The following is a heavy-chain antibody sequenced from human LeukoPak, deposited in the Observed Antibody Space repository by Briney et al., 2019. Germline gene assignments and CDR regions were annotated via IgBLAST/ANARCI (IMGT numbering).Heavy chain of an antibody. CDR3: ASHDYYESSLGYYFGY. CDR2: ISYDGSNK. Sequence: GRSLRLSCAASGFTFSSYGMHWVRQAPGKGLEWVAVISYDGSNKYYADSVKGRFTISRDNSKNTVYLQMNSLRAEDTAVYYCASHDYYESSLGYYFGYWGQGTLVTVSS. CDR1: GFTFSSYG. D-gene: IGHD3-22*01. V-gene: IGHV3-30*03. J-gene: IGHJ4*02.